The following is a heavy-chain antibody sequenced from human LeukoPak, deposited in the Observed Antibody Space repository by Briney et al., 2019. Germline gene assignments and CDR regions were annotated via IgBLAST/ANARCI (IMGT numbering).Heavy chain of an antibody. CDR3: ARLPYSSGWYLN. J-gene: IGHJ4*02. CDR2: MNPNSGNT. CDR1: GYTFTSYD. D-gene: IGHD6-19*01. Sequence: GASVKVSCKASGYTFTSYDINWVRQATGQGLEWMGWMNPNSGNTGYAQKFQGRVTMTRNTSISTAYMELSSLRSEGTAVYYCARLPYSSGWYLNWGQGTLVTVSS. V-gene: IGHV1-8*01.